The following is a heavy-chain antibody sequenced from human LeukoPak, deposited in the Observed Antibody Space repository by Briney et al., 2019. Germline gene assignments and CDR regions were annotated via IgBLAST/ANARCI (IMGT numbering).Heavy chain of an antibody. D-gene: IGHD4-11*01. Sequence: GGSLRLSCAASGFIFSHHGMHWVRQAPGKGLEWVAVIWSDASNRFYADSVKGRFTISRDNSQNTVFLQMNSLRVKDTAIYYCARDAQRGFDYTNSLKNWGHGTLVTVSS. J-gene: IGHJ4*01. V-gene: IGHV3-33*01. CDR1: GFIFSHHG. CDR3: ARDAQRGFDYTNSLKN. CDR2: IWSDASNR.